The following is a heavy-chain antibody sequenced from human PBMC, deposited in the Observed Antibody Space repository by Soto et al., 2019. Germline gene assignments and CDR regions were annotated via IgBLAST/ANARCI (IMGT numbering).Heavy chain of an antibody. Sequence: QVQLQESGPGLVKPSENLSLTCVVSGGSINSSYWWNWVRHPPGKGLEWIGEISHGGRTNFNPSLRSRATISVDKSKNRLSLKLDSVTAADTAGYYCAREVSGIQAFYYWGQGTLVTFSS. CDR3: AREVSGIQAFYY. CDR2: ISHGGRT. J-gene: IGHJ4*02. CDR1: GGSINSSYW. D-gene: IGHD2-21*01. V-gene: IGHV4-4*02.